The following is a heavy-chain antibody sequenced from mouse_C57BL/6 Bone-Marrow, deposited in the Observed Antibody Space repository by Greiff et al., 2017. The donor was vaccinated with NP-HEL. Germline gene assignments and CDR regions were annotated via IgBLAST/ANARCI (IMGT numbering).Heavy chain of an antibody. J-gene: IGHJ3*01. CDR3: ARRGYGSSSWFAY. CDR2: IHPNSGST. V-gene: IGHV1-64*01. Sequence: QVQLQQSGAELVKPGASVKLSCKASGYTFTSYWMHWVKQRPGQGLEWIGMIHPNSGSTNYNEKFKSKATLTVDKSSSTAYMQLSSLTSEDSAVYYCARRGYGSSSWFAYWGQGTLVTVSA. CDR1: GYTFTSYW. D-gene: IGHD1-1*01.